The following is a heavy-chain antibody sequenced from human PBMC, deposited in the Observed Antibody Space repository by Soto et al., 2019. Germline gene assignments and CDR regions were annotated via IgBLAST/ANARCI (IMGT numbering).Heavy chain of an antibody. Sequence: EVQLVESGGGLVQPGGSLRLSCAASGFTFSTYWMHWVRQAPGKGLVWVSRINSDGSSTNYEDSVKGRFAILRDNAKNTMYLQMNSLRAEDTPVYCCARDNWNSNWGQGTLVTVSS. CDR2: INSDGSST. V-gene: IGHV3-74*01. CDR1: GFTFSTYW. CDR3: ARDNWNSN. D-gene: IGHD1-20*01. J-gene: IGHJ4*02.